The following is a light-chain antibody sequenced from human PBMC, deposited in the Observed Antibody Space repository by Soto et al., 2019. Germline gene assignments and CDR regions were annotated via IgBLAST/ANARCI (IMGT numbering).Light chain of an antibody. V-gene: IGLV3-21*02. Sequence: SYELAQPPSVSVAPGQTAKISWGGDDIGSKSVHWYRQRPGQAPGLVVFDDFDRPSAIPERFSGSNSGNTATLTISRVEAGDEADYYCQVWDSGSDHYVFGIGTKLTVL. CDR2: DDF. CDR3: QVWDSGSDHYV. CDR1: DIGSKS. J-gene: IGLJ1*01.